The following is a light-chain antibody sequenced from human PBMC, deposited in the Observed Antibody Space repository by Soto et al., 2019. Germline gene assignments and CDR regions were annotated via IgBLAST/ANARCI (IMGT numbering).Light chain of an antibody. V-gene: IGKV3-20*01. CDR2: GAS. J-gene: IGKJ1*01. CDR1: QSVSSSY. CDR3: QQYDSSSWT. Sequence: EIALTQSPGTLSLSAGERATLSCRASQSVSSSYLAWYQQRPCQAPRLLISGASRRATGIPDRFSGSGSGTEFTLTISRLESEDLAVYYGQQYDSSSWTFGQGPKVEL.